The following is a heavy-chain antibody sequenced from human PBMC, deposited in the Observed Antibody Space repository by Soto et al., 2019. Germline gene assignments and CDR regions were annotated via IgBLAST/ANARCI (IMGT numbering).Heavy chain of an antibody. V-gene: IGHV1-24*01. CDR1: GYTLTELS. J-gene: IGHJ5*02. Sequence: ASVKVSCKVSGYTLTELSMHWVRQAPGKGLEWMGGFDPEDGETIYAQKFQGRVTMTEDTSTDTAYMELSSLRSEDTAVYYCATDSPKYCSSTSCFKWGWFDPWGHGTLVTVSS. CDR3: ATDSPKYCSSTSCFKWGWFDP. D-gene: IGHD2-2*01. CDR2: FDPEDGET.